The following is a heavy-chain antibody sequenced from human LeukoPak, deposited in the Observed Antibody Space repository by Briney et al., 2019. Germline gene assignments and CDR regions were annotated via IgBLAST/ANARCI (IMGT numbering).Heavy chain of an antibody. Sequence: SGTLSLTCAVSGGSITTTNWWSWVRQPPGKGLEWIGEVHLSGATNYNPSLESRVSMSIDKSKNHLSLEVTSVTAADTAIYYCTRESGAFSPFGFSGQGTLLTVSS. D-gene: IGHD1-26*01. CDR1: GGSITTTNW. J-gene: IGHJ4*02. V-gene: IGHV4-4*02. CDR3: TRESGAFSPFGF. CDR2: VHLSGAT.